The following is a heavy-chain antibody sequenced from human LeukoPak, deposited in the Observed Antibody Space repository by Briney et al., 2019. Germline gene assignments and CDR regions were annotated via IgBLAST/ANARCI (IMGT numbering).Heavy chain of an antibody. CDR2: ISSSSSYI. J-gene: IGHJ4*02. CDR1: GFTFSSYS. CDR3: ASPAHTDGL. D-gene: IGHD2-2*02. V-gene: IGHV3-21*01. Sequence: GGSLRLSCAASGFTFSSYSMNWVRQAPGKGLEWVSSISSSSSYINYADSVKGRFTISRDNAKNSLYLQMNSLRAEDMAVYYCASPAHTDGLWGQGTLVTVSS.